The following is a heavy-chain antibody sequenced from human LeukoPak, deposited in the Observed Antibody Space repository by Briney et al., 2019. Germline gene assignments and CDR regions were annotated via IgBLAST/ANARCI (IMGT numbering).Heavy chain of an antibody. V-gene: IGHV3-7*01. Sequence: GGSLRLSCAASGLTFSSYWKTWARQAPGKGVVWVADISQDGSGQHYADSVKGQISSSRDNAEISLYLQRNSRRAEGTAVYYCARILRGGDFDYWGQGTLVTVSS. CDR3: ARILRGGDFDY. D-gene: IGHD3-10*01. CDR1: GLTFSSYW. J-gene: IGHJ4*02. CDR2: ISQDGSGQ.